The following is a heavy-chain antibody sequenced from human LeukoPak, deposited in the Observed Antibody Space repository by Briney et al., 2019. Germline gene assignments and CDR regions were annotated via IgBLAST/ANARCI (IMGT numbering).Heavy chain of an antibody. CDR3: ARDRELGY. J-gene: IGHJ4*02. CDR2: IYTTGST. D-gene: IGHD3-10*01. V-gene: IGHV4-4*07. CDR1: GDSISSDY. Sequence: SETLSLTCSVSGDSISSDYWSWIRQLAGKGLEWIGRIYTTGSTNYNPSLKSRVTMSVDMSKNQFSLKLSSVTAADTAVYYCARDRELGYWGQGTLVAVSS.